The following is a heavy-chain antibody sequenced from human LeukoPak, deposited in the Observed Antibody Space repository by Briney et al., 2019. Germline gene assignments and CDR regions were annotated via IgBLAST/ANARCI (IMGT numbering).Heavy chain of an antibody. J-gene: IGHJ4*02. D-gene: IGHD6-19*01. Sequence: GGSLRLSCAASGSTFSTNGMHWVRQAPGKGLEWVAVISYDGSNKYYADSVKGRFTISRDNSKNTLYLQMNSLRAEDTAVYYCAKDRCSSGWCYYFDYWGQGTLVTVSS. CDR1: GSTFSTNG. CDR3: AKDRCSSGWCYYFDY. CDR2: ISYDGSNK. V-gene: IGHV3-30*18.